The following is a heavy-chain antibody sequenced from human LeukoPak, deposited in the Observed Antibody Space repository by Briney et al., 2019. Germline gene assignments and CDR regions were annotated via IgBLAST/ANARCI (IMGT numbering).Heavy chain of an antibody. J-gene: IGHJ4*02. D-gene: IGHD4-23*01. CDR1: GFTISSYW. V-gene: IGHV3-74*01. CDR2: VNTDGSTTDNT. Sequence: PGGSLRLSCAASGFTISSYWVHWVRQAPGKGLEWVSRVNTDGSTTDNTNYAGSVKGRFTISRDDAKNSLYLQMISLRAEDTAVYYCARDRGIYGGNSYRFDYWGQGTLVTVS. CDR3: ARDRGIYGGNSYRFDY.